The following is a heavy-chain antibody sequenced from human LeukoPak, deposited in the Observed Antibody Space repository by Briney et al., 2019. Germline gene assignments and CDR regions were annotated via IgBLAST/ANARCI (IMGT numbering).Heavy chain of an antibody. CDR1: GFTFSSYA. CDR3: AREALRFLEWPDAFDI. J-gene: IGHJ3*02. D-gene: IGHD3-3*01. V-gene: IGHV3-30-3*01. CDR2: ISYDGSNK. Sequence: GRSLRLSCAASGFTFSSYAMHWVRQASGKGLEWVAVISYDGSNKYYADSVKGRFTISRDNSKNTLYLQMNSLRAEDTAVYYCAREALRFLEWPDAFDIWGQGTMVTVSS.